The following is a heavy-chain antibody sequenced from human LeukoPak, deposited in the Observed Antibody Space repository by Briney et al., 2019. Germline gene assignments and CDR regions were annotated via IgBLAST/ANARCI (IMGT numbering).Heavy chain of an antibody. V-gene: IGHV3-30*04. CDR3: AKGSSGWYANYYYGMDV. CDR2: ISYDGSNK. Sequence: GGSLRLSCAASGFTFSSYAMHWVRQAPGKGLEWVAVISYDGSNKYYADSVKGRFTISRDNSKNTLYLQMNSLRAEDTAVYYCAKGSSGWYANYYYGMDVWGRGTTITVSS. J-gene: IGHJ6*02. D-gene: IGHD6-19*01. CDR1: GFTFSSYA.